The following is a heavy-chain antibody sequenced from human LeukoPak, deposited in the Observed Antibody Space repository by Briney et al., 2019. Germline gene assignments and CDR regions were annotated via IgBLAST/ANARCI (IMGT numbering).Heavy chain of an antibody. CDR2: ISYDGSNK. CDR3: AKDFDSSSWYWRPKLPDY. Sequence: GRSLRLSCAASGFTFSSYGMHWVRQAPGKGLEWVAVISYDGSNKYYADSVKGRFTISRDNSKNTLYLQMNSLRAEDTAVYYCAKDFDSSSWYWRPKLPDYWGQGTLVTVSS. J-gene: IGHJ4*02. V-gene: IGHV3-30*18. D-gene: IGHD6-13*01. CDR1: GFTFSSYG.